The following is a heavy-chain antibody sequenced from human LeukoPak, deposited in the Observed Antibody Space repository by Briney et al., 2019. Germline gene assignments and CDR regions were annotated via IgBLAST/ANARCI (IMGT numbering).Heavy chain of an antibody. J-gene: IGHJ4*02. CDR2: ISTSSSSK. D-gene: IGHD6-19*01. V-gene: IGHV3-21*01. CDR1: GFTFSSYR. CDR3: ARDPSGSGWSLSH. Sequence: GGSLRLSCAVSGFTFSSYRMSWVRQAPGKGLEWVSSISTSSSSKYYADSVKGRFTVSRDNAKNSLDLQMNSLRAEDTAVYYCARDPSGSGWSLSHWGQGTLVTVSS.